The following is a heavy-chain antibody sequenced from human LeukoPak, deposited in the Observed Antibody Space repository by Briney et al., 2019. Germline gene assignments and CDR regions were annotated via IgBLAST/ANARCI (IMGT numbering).Heavy chain of an antibody. V-gene: IGHV3-21*01. CDR1: GFTFSSYS. CDR2: ISSSSSYI. Sequence: GGSLRLSCAASGFTFSSYSVNWVRQAPGKGLEWVSSISSSSSYIYYADSVKGRFTISRDNAKNSLYLQLNSLRAEDTAVYYCAREYDSGSYDYWGQGTLVTVSS. D-gene: IGHD3-10*01. J-gene: IGHJ4*02. CDR3: AREYDSGSYDY.